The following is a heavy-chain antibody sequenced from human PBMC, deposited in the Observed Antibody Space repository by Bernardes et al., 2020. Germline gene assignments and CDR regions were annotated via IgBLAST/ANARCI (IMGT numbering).Heavy chain of an antibody. V-gene: IGHV3-7*01. CDR1: GFTYDNYW. J-gene: IGHJ4*02. CDR3: ARDGYRVPTINIDY. CDR2: INQDGSEK. Sequence: GGSLRLSCAASGFTYDNYWMGWVRQAPGKGLEWVANINQDGSEKYYVDSVKGRFTISRDNAKNSVFLQMNSLRAEDTAVYYCARDGYRVPTINIDYWGQGTPVTVSS. D-gene: IGHD5-12*01.